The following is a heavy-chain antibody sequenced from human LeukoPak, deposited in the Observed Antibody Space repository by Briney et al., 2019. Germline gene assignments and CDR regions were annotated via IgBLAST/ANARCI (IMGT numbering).Heavy chain of an antibody. CDR1: GASISSSYW. J-gene: IGHJ1*01. D-gene: IGHD4-23*01. V-gene: IGHV3-74*03. CDR2: TNTDGSST. Sequence: ETLSLTCAVSGASISSSYWWCWVRQPPGKGLVWVSGTNTDGSSTMYADSVKGRFTIARDNAKNTLYLQMNSLRAEDTAVYYCYGANAEHWGQGTLVTVSS. CDR3: YGANAEH.